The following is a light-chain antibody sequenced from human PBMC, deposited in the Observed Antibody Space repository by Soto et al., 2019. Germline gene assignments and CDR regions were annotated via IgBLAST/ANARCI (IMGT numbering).Light chain of an antibody. J-gene: IGKJ4*01. Sequence: DIQMTQSPSTLSASVGDRVTIACRASQSISSWLAWYQQKPGKAPKLLIYKASSLESGVPSRFGGSGSGTEFTLTISSLQPDDFATYYCQQYNSWPLTFGGGTKVEIK. CDR3: QQYNSWPLT. CDR1: QSISSW. V-gene: IGKV1-5*03. CDR2: KAS.